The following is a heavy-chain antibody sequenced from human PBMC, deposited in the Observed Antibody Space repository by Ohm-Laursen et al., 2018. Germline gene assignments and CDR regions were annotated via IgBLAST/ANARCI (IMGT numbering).Heavy chain of an antibody. CDR2: IRGSGGST. V-gene: IGHV3-23*01. Sequence: SLRLSCSATGFTFSSYAMSWVRQAPGKGLEWVSAIRGSGGSTYYADSVKGRFTISRDNSKNTLYLHMNSLSAEDTATYYCAKATSGWFPWDSWGQGTLVTVSS. CDR3: AKATSGWFPWDS. CDR1: GFTFSSYA. J-gene: IGHJ4*02. D-gene: IGHD6-19*01.